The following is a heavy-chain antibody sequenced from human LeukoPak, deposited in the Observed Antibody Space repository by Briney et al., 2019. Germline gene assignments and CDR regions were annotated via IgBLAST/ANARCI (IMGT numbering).Heavy chain of an antibody. CDR1: GFTFSSYA. CDR3: AGDTSGAFDY. Sequence: GGSLRLSCAAPGFTFSSYAMHWVRQAPGKGLEWVAVISYDGSNKYYADSVKGRFTISRDNSKNTLYLQMNSLRAEDTAVYYCAGDTSGAFDYWGQGTLVTVSS. D-gene: IGHD3-10*01. CDR2: ISYDGSNK. J-gene: IGHJ4*02. V-gene: IGHV3-30-3*01.